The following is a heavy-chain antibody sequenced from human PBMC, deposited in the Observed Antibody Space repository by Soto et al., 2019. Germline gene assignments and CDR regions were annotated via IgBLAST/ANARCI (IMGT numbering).Heavy chain of an antibody. CDR2: IYSGGST. D-gene: IGHD7-27*01. V-gene: IGHV4-61*01. Sequence: QVQLQESGPGLVKPSETLSLTCTVSGGFVNSDTHSWSWIRQTPGKRLEWIGFIYSGGSTKNPSLRSRVTMSVDTSKNQFSLNLSSVTAADTAVYFCAREWGLLPYYVMNVWGHGTAVTVSS. CDR1: GGFVNSDTHS. J-gene: IGHJ6*02. CDR3: AREWGLLPYYVMNV.